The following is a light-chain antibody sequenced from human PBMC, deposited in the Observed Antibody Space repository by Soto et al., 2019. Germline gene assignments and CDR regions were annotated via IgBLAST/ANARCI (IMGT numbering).Light chain of an antibody. CDR1: SSDVGGYYS. CDR3: SSYTSSSTDV. CDR2: NVT. J-gene: IGLJ1*01. V-gene: IGLV2-14*01. Sequence: QSALTQPASVSGSPGQSITISCTGTSSDVGGYYSVSWYQQHPGKAPTLMIYNVTNRPSGVSNRLSGSKSGNTASLTISGLQAEDEADYYCSSYTSSSTDVFGTGTKLTVL.